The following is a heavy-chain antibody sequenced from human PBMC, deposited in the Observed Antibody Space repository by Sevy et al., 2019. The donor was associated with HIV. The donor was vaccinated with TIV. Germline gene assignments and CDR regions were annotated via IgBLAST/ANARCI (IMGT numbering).Heavy chain of an antibody. CDR2: ISSSSYI. D-gene: IGHD3-10*01. V-gene: IGHV3-21*01. CDR3: ARSLGNYYGSGTYQEDWFDP. Sequence: LSLTCAASGFTFSIYTMNWVRQAPGKGLEWVSSISSSSYIYYTDSVKGRFSISRDNAKNALFLQMNSLRAEDTAVYYCARSLGNYYGSGTYQEDWFDPWGQGTLVTVSS. J-gene: IGHJ5*02. CDR1: GFTFSIYT.